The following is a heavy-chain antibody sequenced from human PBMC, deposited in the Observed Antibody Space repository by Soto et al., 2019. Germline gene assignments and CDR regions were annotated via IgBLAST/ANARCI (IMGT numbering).Heavy chain of an antibody. V-gene: IGHV4-39*01. CDR1: GGSISSSSYY. D-gene: IGHD6-13*01. Sequence: SETLSLTCTVSGGSISSSSYYWGWIRQPPGKGLEWIGSIYYSGSTYYNPSLKSRVTISVDTSKNQFSLKLSSVTAADTAVYYCARTYSSSWYWNFDYWGQGTLVTVSS. CDR3: ARTYSSSWYWNFDY. CDR2: IYYSGST. J-gene: IGHJ4*02.